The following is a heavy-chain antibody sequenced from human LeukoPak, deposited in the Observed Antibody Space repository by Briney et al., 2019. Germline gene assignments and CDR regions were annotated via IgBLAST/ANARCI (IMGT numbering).Heavy chain of an antibody. D-gene: IGHD3-22*01. V-gene: IGHV4-59*08. J-gene: IGHJ4*02. CDR2: IYYSGST. CDR1: GGSISSYY. CDR3: ASHKDVYYDSSGHFDY. Sequence: SETLSLTCTVSGGSISSYYWSWIRQPPGKGLEWIGYIYYSGSTNYNPSLKSRVTISVDTSKNQFSLKLSSVTAADTAAYYCASHKDVYYDSSGHFDYWGQGTLVTVSS.